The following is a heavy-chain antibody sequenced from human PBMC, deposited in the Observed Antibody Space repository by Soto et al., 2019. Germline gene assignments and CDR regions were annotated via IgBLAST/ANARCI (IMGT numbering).Heavy chain of an antibody. CDR1: GGSISNNAYY. J-gene: IGHJ4*02. Sequence: QVQLQESGPGLVKPSQTLSLTCTVSGGSISNNAYYWSWIRQTTGKGLEWIGHIYNSGSAYTNPSLESRPIISVDTSKNQFSPNLKSVTAADTAVYYCARGPSADKVDYWVQGTLVTVSS. D-gene: IGHD3-3*01. V-gene: IGHV4-30-4*01. CDR3: ARGPSADKVDY. CDR2: IYNSGSA.